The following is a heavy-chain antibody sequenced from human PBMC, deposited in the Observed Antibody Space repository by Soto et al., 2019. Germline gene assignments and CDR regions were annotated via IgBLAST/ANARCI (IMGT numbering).Heavy chain of an antibody. D-gene: IGHD3-3*02. CDR2: IYWDDDK. Sequence: QITLKESGPTLVKPTQTLTLTCTFSGFSLSISQVGVAWIRQPPGKALEWLALIYWDDDKRYSPSLKSKLTITKDTSKNRVVLSMTTMGPVDTATYYCAHFSDGSYFDYWVQGTLVTVSS. CDR3: AHFSDGSYFDY. J-gene: IGHJ4*02. CDR1: GFSLSISQVG. V-gene: IGHV2-5*02.